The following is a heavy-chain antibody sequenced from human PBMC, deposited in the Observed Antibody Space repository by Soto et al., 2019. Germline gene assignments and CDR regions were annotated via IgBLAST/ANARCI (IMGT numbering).Heavy chain of an antibody. CDR2: ISYDGSNK. V-gene: IGHV3-30*18. Sequence: QVQLVESGGGVVQPGRSLRLSCAASGFTFSSYGMHWVRQAPGKGLEWVAVISYDGSNKYYADSVKGRFTISRDNSKNTLYLQMNSRRAEDTAVYYGAKSSGLRSGYYNGMDVWGQGTTVTVSS. J-gene: IGHJ6*02. CDR1: GFTFSSYG. D-gene: IGHD6-25*01. CDR3: AKSSGLRSGYYNGMDV.